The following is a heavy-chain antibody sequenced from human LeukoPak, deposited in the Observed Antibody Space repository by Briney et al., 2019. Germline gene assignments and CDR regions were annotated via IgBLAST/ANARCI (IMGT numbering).Heavy chain of an antibody. D-gene: IGHD3-22*01. CDR2: IWYDGSNK. Sequence: PGGSLRLSCAASGFTFSSYGMHWVRKAPGKGLEWVAVIWYDGSNKYYADSVKGRFTISRDNSKNTLYLQMNSLRAEDTAVYYCAKDDYYDSSGYYHGDDAFDIWGQGTMVTVSS. J-gene: IGHJ3*02. CDR1: GFTFSSYG. V-gene: IGHV3-33*06. CDR3: AKDDYYDSSGYYHGDDAFDI.